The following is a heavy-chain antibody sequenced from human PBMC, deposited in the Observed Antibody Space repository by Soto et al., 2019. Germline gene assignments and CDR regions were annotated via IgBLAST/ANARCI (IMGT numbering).Heavy chain of an antibody. V-gene: IGHV3-30*18. D-gene: IGHD5-18*01. Sequence: GWSLRLPCSASEFTFSSYGLHWFRQAQGKGLEWVAVISYDGSSTSYADSVKGRFTISRDNSKNTLYLQMNSLRAVDTTVYYCAKEYSSGGDYYYAMDVWGQGTTVTVSS. CDR2: ISYDGSST. CDR1: EFTFSSYG. J-gene: IGHJ6*02. CDR3: AKEYSSGGDYYYAMDV.